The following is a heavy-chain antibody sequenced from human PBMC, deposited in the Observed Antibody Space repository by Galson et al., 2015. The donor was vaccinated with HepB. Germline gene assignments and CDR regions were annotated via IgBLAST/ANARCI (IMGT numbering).Heavy chain of an antibody. CDR2: INPNSGGT. D-gene: IGHD2-8*02. CDR1: GYTFTAYF. CDR3: ARDGTGSANYHMDV. J-gene: IGHJ6*03. V-gene: IGHV1-2*06. Sequence: SVKVSCKASGYTFTAYFMHWVRQAPGQGLEWMGRINPNSGGTMFAQNFQGRVTMTRDTPSSTAYMDLSSLRPDDTAVYYCARDGTGSANYHMDVWGKGTKVTVSS.